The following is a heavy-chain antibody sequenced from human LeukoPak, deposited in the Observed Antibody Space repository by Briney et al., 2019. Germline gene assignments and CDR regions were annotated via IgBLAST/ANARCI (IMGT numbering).Heavy chain of an antibody. J-gene: IGHJ6*03. CDR3: ARGVSKGDYGSYYYYYMDV. CDR2: INPNSGGT. V-gene: IGHV1-2*02. D-gene: IGHD4-17*01. CDR1: GYTFTGYY. Sequence: ASVKVSCKASGYTFTGYYMHWVPQAPGQGLEWMGWINPNSGGTNYAQKFQGRVTMTTDTSTSTAYMELRSLRSDDTAVYYCARGVSKGDYGSYYYYYMDVWGKGTTVTVSS.